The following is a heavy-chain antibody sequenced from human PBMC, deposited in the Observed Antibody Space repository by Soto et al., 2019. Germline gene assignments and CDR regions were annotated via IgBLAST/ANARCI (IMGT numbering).Heavy chain of an antibody. Sequence: EVQLVESGGDLVQRGGSLRLSCAASGFPFSSYWMHWVRHTPGKGLDWVARISGDGVTTYYADSVTGRFTVSRDNAKNALSLALSGLRAEDTAVYYCAREYYGLLTGYYTDYWGQGTLVSVSS. D-gene: IGHD3-9*01. CDR2: ISGDGVTT. J-gene: IGHJ4*02. V-gene: IGHV3-74*01. CDR3: AREYYGLLTGYYTDY. CDR1: GFPFSSYW.